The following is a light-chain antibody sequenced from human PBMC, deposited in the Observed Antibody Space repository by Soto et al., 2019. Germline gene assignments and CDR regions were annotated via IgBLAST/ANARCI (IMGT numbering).Light chain of an antibody. CDR2: GAF. J-gene: IGKJ5*01. Sequence: EIVLTQSPATLSLSPGERATLFCRASPSVTNYLAWYQQKPGQAPRLVIYGAFNRATGIPARFSGSGSGTDFTLTISSLEPEDFAVYYCQQRNIWPPVTFGQGTRLEL. V-gene: IGKV3-11*01. CDR1: PSVTNY. CDR3: QQRNIWPPVT.